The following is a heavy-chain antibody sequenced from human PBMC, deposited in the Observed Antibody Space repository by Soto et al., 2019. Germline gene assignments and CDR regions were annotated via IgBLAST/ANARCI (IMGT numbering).Heavy chain of an antibody. CDR3: ARDFVQAGYYYYYGMDV. Sequence: GGSLRLSCAASGFTFSSYAMHWVRRAPGKGLEWVAVISYDGSNKYYADSVKGRFTISRDNSKNTLYLQMNSLRAEDTAVYYCARDFVQAGYYYYYGMDVWGQGTTVTVSS. V-gene: IGHV3-30-3*01. CDR2: ISYDGSNK. CDR1: GFTFSSYA. D-gene: IGHD1-1*01. J-gene: IGHJ6*02.